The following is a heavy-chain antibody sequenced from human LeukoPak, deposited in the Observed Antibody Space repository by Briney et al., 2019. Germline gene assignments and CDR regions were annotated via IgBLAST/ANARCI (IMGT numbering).Heavy chain of an antibody. J-gene: IGHJ4*02. V-gene: IGHV4-61*02. Sequence: TSETLSLTCTVSGGSISSGSYYWSWIRQPAGKGLEWIGRIYTSGSTNYNPSLKSRVTISVDTSKNQFSLKLSSVTAADPAVYYCARGVSTINFDFWGQGTLVIVSS. CDR1: GGSISSGSYY. CDR3: ARGVSTINFDF. CDR2: IYTSGST. D-gene: IGHD5/OR15-5a*01.